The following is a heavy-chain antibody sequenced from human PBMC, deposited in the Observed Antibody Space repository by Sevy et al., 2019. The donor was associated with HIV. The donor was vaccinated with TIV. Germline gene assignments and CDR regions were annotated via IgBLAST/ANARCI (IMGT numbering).Heavy chain of an antibody. CDR1: GFTFSDYY. V-gene: IGHV3-11*01. J-gene: IGHJ4*02. CDR3: ARDKTRIAAAAY. CDR2: ISSSGSTI. D-gene: IGHD6-13*01. Sequence: GGSLRLSCAASGFTFSDYYMSWIRQAPGKGLEWVSYISSSGSTIYYADSVKDRFTISRDNAKNSLYLQMNSLRAEDTAVYYCARDKTRIAAAAYWGQGTLVTVSS.